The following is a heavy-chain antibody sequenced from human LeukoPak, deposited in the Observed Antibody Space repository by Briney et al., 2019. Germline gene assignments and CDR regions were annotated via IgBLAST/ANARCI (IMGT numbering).Heavy chain of an antibody. Sequence: KSGGSLRLSCVASGFTFSNAWMSWVRQAPGKGLEWVGRIKSKTDGGTTDYAAPVKGRFTISRDDSKNTLYLQMNSLKTEDTAVYYCTTPQLVHDAFDIRGQGTMVTVSS. CDR3: TTPQLVHDAFDI. CDR1: GFTFSNAW. D-gene: IGHD6-13*01. J-gene: IGHJ3*02. V-gene: IGHV3-15*01. CDR2: IKSKTDGGTT.